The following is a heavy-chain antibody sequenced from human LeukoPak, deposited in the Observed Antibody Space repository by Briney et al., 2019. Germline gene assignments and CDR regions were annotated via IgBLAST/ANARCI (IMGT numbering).Heavy chain of an antibody. CDR1: GYTFTGYY. CDR2: INPNSGGT. Sequence: ASVKVSCKASGYTFTGYYMHWVRQAPGQGLEWMGWINPNSGGTNYAQKFQGWVTMTRDTSISTAYMELSRLRSDDTAVYYCARADVGNSGYDWWGYYYYGMDVWGKGTTVTVSS. D-gene: IGHD5-12*01. CDR3: ARADVGNSGYDWWGYYYYGMDV. J-gene: IGHJ6*04. V-gene: IGHV1-2*04.